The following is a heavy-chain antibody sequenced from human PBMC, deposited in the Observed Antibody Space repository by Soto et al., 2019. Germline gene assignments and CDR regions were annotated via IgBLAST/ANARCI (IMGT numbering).Heavy chain of an antibody. CDR1: GFTFSSYS. CDR2: ISSSSSYI. J-gene: IGHJ4*02. D-gene: IGHD3-16*02. Sequence: EVQLVESGGGLVKPGGSLRLSCAASGFTFSSYSMNWVRQAPGKGLEWVSSISSSSSYIYYADSVKGRFTISRDNAKNSLYLQMNSLRAEDTAVYYCARVFSDDYIWGSYRHDYWGQGTLVTVSS. V-gene: IGHV3-21*01. CDR3: ARVFSDDYIWGSYRHDY.